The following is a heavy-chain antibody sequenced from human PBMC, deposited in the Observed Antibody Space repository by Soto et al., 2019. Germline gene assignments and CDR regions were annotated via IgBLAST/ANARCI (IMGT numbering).Heavy chain of an antibody. J-gene: IGHJ4*02. CDR2: ISSSSSYI. V-gene: IGHV3-21*01. D-gene: IGHD6-19*01. CDR1: GFTFSNYA. CDR3: ARDYGSSSSGRNDY. Sequence: EVQLVESGGGLVKPGGSLRLSCAASGFTFSNYAMNWVRQAPGKGLEWVSSISSSSSYIYYADSVKGRFTISRDNAKNSLYLQMNSLRAEDTAVYYCARDYGSSSSGRNDYWGQGTLVTVSS.